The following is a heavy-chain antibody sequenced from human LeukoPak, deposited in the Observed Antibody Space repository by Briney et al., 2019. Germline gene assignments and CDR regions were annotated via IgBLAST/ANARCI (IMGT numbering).Heavy chain of an antibody. CDR2: ISYDGSNK. CDR1: GFTFSSYA. J-gene: IGHJ4*02. Sequence: GRSLRLSCAASGFTFSSYAMHWVRQAPSKGLEWVAVISYDGSNKYYADSVKGRFTISRDNSKNTLYLQMNSLRAEDTAVYYCARDFSGKIYDSRLDYWGQGTLVTVSS. V-gene: IGHV3-30*04. D-gene: IGHD2/OR15-2a*01. CDR3: ARDFSGKIYDSRLDY.